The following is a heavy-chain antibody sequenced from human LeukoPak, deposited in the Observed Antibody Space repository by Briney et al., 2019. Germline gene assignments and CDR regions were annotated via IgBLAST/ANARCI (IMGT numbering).Heavy chain of an antibody. J-gene: IGHJ4*02. CDR1: GFTLSSYA. CDR3: AKVETSGGANCYALDY. Sequence: VGSLRLSCAASGFTLSSYAITSVRQAPDKGLGWVSAISGSDGSTYYAASVKGRFTISRDDSQNTLYLQMNSLSAEDTAVDYCAKVETSGGANCYALDYWGQGTLVTVSS. D-gene: IGHD2-2*01. V-gene: IGHV3-23*01. CDR2: ISGSDGST.